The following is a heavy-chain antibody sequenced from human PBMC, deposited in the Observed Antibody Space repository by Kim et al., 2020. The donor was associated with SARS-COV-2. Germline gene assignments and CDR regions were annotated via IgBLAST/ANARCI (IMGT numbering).Heavy chain of an antibody. V-gene: IGHV3-7*01. J-gene: IGHJ3*01. CDR3: ARIKWERWADAFDF. CDR1: GFTFSSYW. D-gene: IGHD1-26*01. Sequence: GGSLRLSCAASGFTFSSYWMSWVRQAPGKGLEWVANMKQDGREKYYVYSVKGRFTISRDNAKNSLYLQMNSLRAEDTAVYYCARIKWERWADAFDFWGQGTMVIVSS. CDR2: MKQDGREK.